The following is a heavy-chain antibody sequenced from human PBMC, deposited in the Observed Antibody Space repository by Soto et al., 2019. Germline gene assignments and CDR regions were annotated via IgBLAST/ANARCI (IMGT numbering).Heavy chain of an antibody. J-gene: IGHJ6*02. CDR3: AEALNYDFWSGYYM. V-gene: IGHV4-34*01. CDR1: GGSFSGYY. Sequence: PSETLSLTCAVYGGSFSGYYWSWIRQPSGKGLEWIGEINHSGSTNYNPSLKSRVTISVDTSKNQFSLKLSSVTAADTAVYYCAEALNYDFWSGYYMWGQGTTVTVSS. CDR2: INHSGST. D-gene: IGHD3-3*01.